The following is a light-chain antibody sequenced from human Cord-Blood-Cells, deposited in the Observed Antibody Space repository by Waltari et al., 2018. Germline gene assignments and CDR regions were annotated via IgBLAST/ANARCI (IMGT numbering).Light chain of an antibody. CDR3: VLYMGSGIWV. J-gene: IGLJ3*02. V-gene: IGLV8-61*01. Sequence: QTVVTQAPSSSVYPVGTATLPSGLSSDSASTSYYPSSYQPTPGHAPRTLIYSTSTRSSGVPCRFSGSILGNRAALTITGAQAADESDYYCVLYMGSGIWVFGGGTKLTVL. CDR1: SDSASTSYY. CDR2: STS.